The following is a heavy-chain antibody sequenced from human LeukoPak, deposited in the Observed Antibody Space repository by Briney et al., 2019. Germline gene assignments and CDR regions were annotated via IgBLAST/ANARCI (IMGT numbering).Heavy chain of an antibody. CDR2: IYYSGST. CDR3: ARGVLMVYAPRGYAFDI. V-gene: IGHV4-61*01. D-gene: IGHD2-8*01. CDR1: GGSVSSGSYY. Sequence: KPSETLSLTCTVSGGSVSSGSYYWSWIRQPPGKGLEWIGYIYYSGSTNYNPSLKSRVTISVDTSKNQFSLKLSSVTAADTAVYYCARGVLMVYAPRGYAFDIWGQGTMVTVSS. J-gene: IGHJ3*02.